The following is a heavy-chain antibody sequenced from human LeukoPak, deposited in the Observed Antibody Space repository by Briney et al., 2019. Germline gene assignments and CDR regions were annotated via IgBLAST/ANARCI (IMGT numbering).Heavy chain of an antibody. Sequence: RPSQTLSLTCTVSGGSISSGGYYWSWIRQHPGKGLEWIGYIYYSGSTYYNPSIKSRVTISVDASKNQFSLKLSSVTAADTAVYYCARDMAVAGPGYFDLWGRGTLVTVSS. V-gene: IGHV4-31*03. CDR1: GGSISSGGYY. CDR2: IYYSGST. D-gene: IGHD6-19*01. J-gene: IGHJ2*01. CDR3: ARDMAVAGPGYFDL.